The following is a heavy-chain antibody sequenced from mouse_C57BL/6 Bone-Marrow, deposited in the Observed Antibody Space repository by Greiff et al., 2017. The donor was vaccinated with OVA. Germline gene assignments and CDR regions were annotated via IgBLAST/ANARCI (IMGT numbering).Heavy chain of an antibody. J-gene: IGHJ3*01. CDR3: TTHYYGSPWFAY. V-gene: IGHV14-4*01. Sequence: EVHLVESGAELVRPGASVKLSCTASGFNIKDDYMHWVKQRPEQGLEWIGWIDPENGDTEYASKFQGKATITADTSSNTAYLQLSSLTSEDTAVYYCTTHYYGSPWFAYWGQGTLVTVSA. CDR2: IDPENGDT. CDR1: GFNIKDDY. D-gene: IGHD1-1*01.